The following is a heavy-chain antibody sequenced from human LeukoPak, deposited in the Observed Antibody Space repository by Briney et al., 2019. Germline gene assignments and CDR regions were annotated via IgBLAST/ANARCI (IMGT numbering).Heavy chain of an antibody. CDR3: ARGRPRIDP. CDR2: INHSGST. V-gene: IGHV4-34*01. Sequence: SETLSLTCAVYGGSFSGYYWSWIRQPPGKGLEWIGEINHSGSTNYNPSLKSRVTISVDTSKNQFSLKLSSVTAADTAVYYCARGRPRIDPWGQGTLVTVSS. J-gene: IGHJ5*02. CDR1: GGSFSGYY.